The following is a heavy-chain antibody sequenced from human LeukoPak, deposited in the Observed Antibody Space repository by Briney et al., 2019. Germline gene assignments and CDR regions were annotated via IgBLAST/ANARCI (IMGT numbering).Heavy chain of an antibody. J-gene: IGHJ4*02. CDR1: GGSISSYY. CDR3: ARRYYDSSGYYYDDY. CDR2: IYYSGST. V-gene: IGHV4-59*08. Sequence: SETLSLTCTVSGGSISSYYWSWIRQPPGKGLEWIGYIYYSGSTNYNPSLKSRVTISVDTSKNQFSLKLSPVTAADTAVYYCARRYYDSSGYYYDDYWGQGTLVTVSS. D-gene: IGHD3-22*01.